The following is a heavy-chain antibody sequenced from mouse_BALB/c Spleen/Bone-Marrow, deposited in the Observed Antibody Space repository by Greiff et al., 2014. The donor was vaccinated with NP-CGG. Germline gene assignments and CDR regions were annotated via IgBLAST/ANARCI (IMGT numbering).Heavy chain of an antibody. D-gene: IGHD2-4*01. Sequence: QVQLQQPGAELARPGASVKLFCKASGYTFTSYWMQWVKQRPGQGLEWIGAIYPGDGYTRYTQKFKGKATLTADKSSSTAYMQLSSLASEDSAVYYCARGDYETWFAYWGQGTLVTVSA. V-gene: IGHV1-87*01. J-gene: IGHJ3*01. CDR3: ARGDYETWFAY. CDR2: IYPGDGYT. CDR1: GYTFTSYW.